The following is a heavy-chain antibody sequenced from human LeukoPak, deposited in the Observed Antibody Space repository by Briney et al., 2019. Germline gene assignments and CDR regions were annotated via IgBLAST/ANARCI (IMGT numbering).Heavy chain of an antibody. CDR3: ARIGTGDYDFWSGSESPHYMDV. J-gene: IGHJ6*03. CDR2: INHSGST. CDR1: GGSFSGYY. D-gene: IGHD3-3*01. V-gene: IGHV4-34*01. Sequence: SETLSLNCAVYGGSFSGYYWSWIRQPPGQGLGWIGEINHSGSTNYNPSLNSRVTISVDTSKNQFSLKLSSVSAADTAVYSCARIGTGDYDFWSGSESPHYMDVWGKGTTVTVSS.